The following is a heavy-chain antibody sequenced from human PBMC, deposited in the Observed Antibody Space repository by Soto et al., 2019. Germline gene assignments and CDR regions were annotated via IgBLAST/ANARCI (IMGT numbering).Heavy chain of an antibody. CDR2: IVVGSGNT. Sequence: SVKVSCKASGFTFTSSAVQWVRQARGQRLEWIGWIVVGSGNTNYAQKFQGRVTITRGMSTSTAYMELSSLRSEDTAVYYCAAGHCTNGVCYKVRIYYYGMDVWGQGTTVTVSS. CDR1: GFTFTSSA. J-gene: IGHJ6*02. CDR3: AAGHCTNGVCYKVRIYYYGMDV. D-gene: IGHD2-8*01. V-gene: IGHV1-58*01.